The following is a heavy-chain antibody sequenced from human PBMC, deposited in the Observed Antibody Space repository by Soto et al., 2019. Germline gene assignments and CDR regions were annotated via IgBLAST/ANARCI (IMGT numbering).Heavy chain of an antibody. J-gene: IGHJ4*02. CDR1: GGSISSSSYY. Sequence: QLQLQESGPGLVKPSETLSLTCTVSGGSISSSSYYWGWIRQPPGKGLEWIGSIYYSGSTYYNPSLKSRVTISVDTSKHQFSLKLRSVTAADTAVYYCARGRTSGTLFDYWGQGTLVTVSS. CDR2: IYYSGST. CDR3: ARGRTSGTLFDY. V-gene: IGHV4-39*01. D-gene: IGHD2-2*01.